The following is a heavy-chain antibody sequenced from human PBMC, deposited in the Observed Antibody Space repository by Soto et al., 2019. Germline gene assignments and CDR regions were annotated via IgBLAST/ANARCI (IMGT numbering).Heavy chain of an antibody. Sequence: GGSLRLSCAASGFTFSSYGMHWVRQAPGKGLEWVSAISGSGGSTYYADSVKGRFTISRDNSKNTLYLQMNSLRAEDTAVYYCAKGSPRTRGYFQHWGQGTLVTVSS. J-gene: IGHJ1*01. CDR2: ISGSGGST. V-gene: IGHV3-23*01. CDR3: AKGSPRTRGYFQH. CDR1: GFTFSSYG.